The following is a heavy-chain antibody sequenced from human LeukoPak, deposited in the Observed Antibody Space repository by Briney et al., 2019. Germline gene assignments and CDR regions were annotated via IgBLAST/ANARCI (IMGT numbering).Heavy chain of an antibody. CDR1: GYSISSGYY. Sequence: PSETLSLTCAVSGYSISSGYYWGWIRQPPGKGLEWIGSIYHSGSTYYNPSLKSRVTISVDTSKNQFSPKLSSVTAADTAVYYCARHYDFWSGYYPFDYWGQGTLVTVSS. CDR2: IYHSGST. J-gene: IGHJ4*02. D-gene: IGHD3-3*01. CDR3: ARHYDFWSGYYPFDY. V-gene: IGHV4-38-2*01.